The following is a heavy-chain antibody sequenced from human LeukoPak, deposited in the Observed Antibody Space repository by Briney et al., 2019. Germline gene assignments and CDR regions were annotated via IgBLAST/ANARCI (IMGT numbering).Heavy chain of an antibody. Sequence: GGSLRLSCAASGFTFSSYAMTWVRQAPGKGLEWVSAVTGSGDSAYYSDSVKGRFTISRDSSKNTLFLQMNRLRPEDAAVYYFAKAPVNTCRGGFCYPFDYWGLGTLVTVSS. CDR3: AKAPVNTCRGGFCYPFDY. CDR2: VTGSGDSA. D-gene: IGHD2-15*01. V-gene: IGHV3-23*01. CDR1: GFTFSSYA. J-gene: IGHJ4*02.